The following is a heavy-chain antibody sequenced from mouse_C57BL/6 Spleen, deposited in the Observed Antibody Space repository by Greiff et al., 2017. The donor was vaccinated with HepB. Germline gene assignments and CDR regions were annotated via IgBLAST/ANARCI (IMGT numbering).Heavy chain of an antibody. CDR2: IDPSDSYT. V-gene: IGHV1-50*01. CDR1: GYTFTSYW. D-gene: IGHD2-1*01. Sequence: VQLQQPGAELVKPGASVKLSCKASGYTFTSYWMQWVKQRPGQGLEWIGEIDPSDSYTNYNQKFKGKATLTVDTSSSTAYMQLSSLTSEDSAFYYCARGDYGSYFDYWGQGTTLTVSS. CDR3: ARGDYGSYFDY. J-gene: IGHJ2*01.